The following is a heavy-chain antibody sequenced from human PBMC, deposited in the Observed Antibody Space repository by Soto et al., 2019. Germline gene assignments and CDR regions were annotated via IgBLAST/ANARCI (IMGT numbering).Heavy chain of an antibody. D-gene: IGHD3-3*02. V-gene: IGHV3-30-3*01. CDR3: AREAARIFGVVTPDPEDYGFDY. J-gene: IGHJ4*02. CDR1: GFTFSSYA. Sequence: GGSLRLSCAASGFTFSSYAMHWVRQAPGKGLEWVAVISYDGSNKYYADSVKGRFTISRDNSKNTLYLQMNSLRAEDTAVYYCAREAARIFGVVTPDPEDYGFDYWGQGTLVTVSS. CDR2: ISYDGSNK.